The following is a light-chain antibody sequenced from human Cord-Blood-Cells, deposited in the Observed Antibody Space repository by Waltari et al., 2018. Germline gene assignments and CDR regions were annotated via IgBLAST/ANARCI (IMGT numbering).Light chain of an antibody. CDR2: AAS. CDR3: QQLNSYPLT. V-gene: IGKV1-9*01. J-gene: IGKJ4*01. Sequence: DIQLTQSPSFLSASVGDRVTIAGRASQSISSYLAWYQQKPGKASKLLIYAASTLQSGVPSRFSGSGSGTEFTLTISSLQPEDFATYYCQQLNSYPLTFGGGTKVEIK. CDR1: QSISSY.